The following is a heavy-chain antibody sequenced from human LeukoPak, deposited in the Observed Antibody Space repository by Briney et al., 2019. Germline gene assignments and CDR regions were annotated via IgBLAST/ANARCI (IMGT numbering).Heavy chain of an antibody. V-gene: IGHV3-74*01. Sequence: GGSLRLSCVASGFSFSAYWMHWVRQAPGKGLMWVSHINSDGSSARYADSVKGRFTISRDNAKNTLYLQVNSLRVEDTAVYYCAKQRGSDYTNKYFYYMDVWGKGTTVTISS. D-gene: IGHD4-11*01. CDR2: INSDGSSA. J-gene: IGHJ6*03. CDR3: AKQRGSDYTNKYFYYMDV. CDR1: GFSFSAYW.